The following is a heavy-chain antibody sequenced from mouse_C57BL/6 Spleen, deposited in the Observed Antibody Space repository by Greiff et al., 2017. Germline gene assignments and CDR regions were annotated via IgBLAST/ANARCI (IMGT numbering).Heavy chain of an antibody. CDR2: INPSTGGT. J-gene: IGHJ3*01. D-gene: IGHD2-3*01. CDR3: ASYDGYYPGFAY. Sequence: VQLQQPGPELVKPGASVKISCKASGYSFTGYYMNWVKQSPERSLEWIGEINPSTGGTTYNQKFKPKATLTVDQPSSTAYMQLKSLTSSDSAVYSRASYDGYYPGFAYWGQGTRVSVSA. CDR1: GYSFTGYY. V-gene: IGHV1-42*01.